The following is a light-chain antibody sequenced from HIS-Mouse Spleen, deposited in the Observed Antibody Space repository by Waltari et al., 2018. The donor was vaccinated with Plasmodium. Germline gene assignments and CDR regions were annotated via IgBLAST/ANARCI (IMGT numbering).Light chain of an antibody. CDR1: SRAVGCYTY. CDR2: EVS. CDR3: SSYAGSNNLV. V-gene: IGLV2-8*01. Sequence: QSALTQPPSASGSPAQSVTISCTGPSRAVGCYTYVSWYQQHPGKAPKLMIYEVSKRPSGVPDRFSGSKSGNTASLTVSGLQAEDEADYYCSSYAGSNNLVFGGGTKLTVL. J-gene: IGLJ2*01.